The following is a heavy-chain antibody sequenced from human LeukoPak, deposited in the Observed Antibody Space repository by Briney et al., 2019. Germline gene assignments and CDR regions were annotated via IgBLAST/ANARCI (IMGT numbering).Heavy chain of an antibody. CDR2: ITNGGSTI. D-gene: IGHD3-9*01. V-gene: IGHV3-11*01. CDR3: ARSIGLTGGGVDV. J-gene: IGHJ6*02. CDR1: GFTFSDYN. Sequence: GGSLRLSCAASGFTFSDYNMNWVRQAPGKGLEWVSYITNGGSTIHHADPVKGRFTISRDNAKKTLYLQMNSLRAEDTAVYYCARSIGLTGGGVDVWGQGTTVTVSS.